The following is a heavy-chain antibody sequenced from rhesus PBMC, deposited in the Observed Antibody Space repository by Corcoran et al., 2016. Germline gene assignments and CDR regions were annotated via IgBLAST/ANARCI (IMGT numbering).Heavy chain of an antibody. D-gene: IGHD3-28*01. J-gene: IGHJ2*01. V-gene: IGHV3-201*01. CDR3: AIAPYYDSGYFGGYFDL. CDR1: GFTFDDYA. CDR2: ISWSGGRT. Sequence: EVQLVESGGGVVQPGGSLRLSCAASGFTFDDYAMHWVRQAPGKGLEWVSGISWSGGRTYYADSVKCQFTISRYNSKNSLYLHMGSLRSEDTALYYCAIAPYYDSGYFGGYFDLWGPGTPITISS.